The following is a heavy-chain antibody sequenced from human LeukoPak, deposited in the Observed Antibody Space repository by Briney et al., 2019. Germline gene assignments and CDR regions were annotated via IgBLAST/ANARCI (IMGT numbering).Heavy chain of an antibody. J-gene: IGHJ6*04. CDR1: GYTFTSYD. Sequence: DSVKVSCKASGYTFTSYDINWVRQSTGQGLEWMGWMNPNSGDTGYAQKFQGRVTMTRNTSISTAYMELSSLRSEDTAVYYCAMVRGGSGVKYYYYYGMDVWGKGTTVTVSS. V-gene: IGHV1-8*01. CDR3: AMVRGGSGVKYYYYYGMDV. CDR2: MNPNSGDT. D-gene: IGHD3-10*01.